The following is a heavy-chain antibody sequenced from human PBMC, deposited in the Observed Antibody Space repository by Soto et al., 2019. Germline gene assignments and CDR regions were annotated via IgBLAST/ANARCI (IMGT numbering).Heavy chain of an antibody. J-gene: IGHJ6*02. CDR3: ARGFSSSSPYYYYGMDV. D-gene: IGHD6-6*01. CDR2: IYHSGST. Sequence: QVQLQESGPGLVKPSGTLSLTCAVSGGSISSSNWWSWVRQPPGKGLEWIGEIYHSGSTNYNPSPKSRVTISVDKSKNQFSLKLSSVTAADTAVYYCARGFSSSSPYYYYGMDVWGQGTTATVSS. CDR1: GGSISSSNW. V-gene: IGHV4-4*02.